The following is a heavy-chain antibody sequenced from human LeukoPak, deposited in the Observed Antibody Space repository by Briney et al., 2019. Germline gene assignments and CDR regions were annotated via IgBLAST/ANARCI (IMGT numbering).Heavy chain of an antibody. D-gene: IGHD6-6*01. J-gene: IGHJ5*02. V-gene: IGHV4-61*08. Sequence: PSQTLSLTCIVSGGSVSSPDSYWSWIRQPPGKGLEWIGNVYYIGTTSYNSSLKSRVTISVDTSKNQFSLEVTSVIAADTAVYYCAKNTSSSPWFDPWGQGTLVTVSS. CDR1: GGSVSSPDSY. CDR3: AKNTSSSPWFDP. CDR2: VYYIGTT.